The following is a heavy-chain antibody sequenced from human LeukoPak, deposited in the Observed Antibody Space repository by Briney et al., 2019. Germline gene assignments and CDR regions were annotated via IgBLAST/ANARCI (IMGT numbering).Heavy chain of an antibody. CDR3: ARETTVVEFDY. V-gene: IGHV3-48*01. J-gene: IGHJ4*02. Sequence: PGGSLRLSCAASGFTFSSYSMNWVRQAPGKGLEWASYISSSSSTIYYADSVKGRFTISRDNAKNSLYLQMNSLRAEDTAVYYCARETTVVEFDYWGQGTLVTVSS. CDR2: ISSSSSTI. CDR1: GFTFSSYS. D-gene: IGHD4-23*01.